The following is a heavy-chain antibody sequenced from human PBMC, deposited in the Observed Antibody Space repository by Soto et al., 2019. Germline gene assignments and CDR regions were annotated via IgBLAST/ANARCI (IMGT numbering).Heavy chain of an antibody. CDR2: TYYRSKWYN. CDR3: ARGESSSLSFDY. J-gene: IGHJ4*02. D-gene: IGHD6-6*01. V-gene: IGHV6-1*01. Sequence: SQTLSLTCSISGDSVSSNSAAWSWIRQSPSRGLEWLGRTYYRSKWYNDYAASVRSRITINPDTSKNQFSLQLNSVTPEDTAVYYCARGESSSLSFDYWGQGTLVTVSS. CDR1: GDSVSSNSAA.